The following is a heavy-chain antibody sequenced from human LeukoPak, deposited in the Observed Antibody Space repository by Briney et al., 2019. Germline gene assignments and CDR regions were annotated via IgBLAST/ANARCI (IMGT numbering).Heavy chain of an antibody. J-gene: IGHJ4*02. CDR2: ISHSGNT. Sequence: SETLSLTCTVSGGSISSAPYYWSWIRQRPGKGLEWMGYISHSGNTYYNPSLKSRLNISADTSRNQFSLKLRSVTAADTALYFCAREGYYYDSSGPIDYWGQGTRVTVSS. CDR3: AREGYYYDSSGPIDY. D-gene: IGHD3-22*01. CDR1: GGSISSAPYY. V-gene: IGHV4-31*03.